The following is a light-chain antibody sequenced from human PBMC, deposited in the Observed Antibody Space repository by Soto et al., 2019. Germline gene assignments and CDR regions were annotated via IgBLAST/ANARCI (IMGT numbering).Light chain of an antibody. J-gene: IGLJ1*01. V-gene: IGLV2-14*01. CDR2: EVN. CDR3: SSFSPRSTPYV. Sequence: QSALTQPASVSGSPGQSITISCTGTRSDVGGYEYVSWYQQHPGKAPKLMIFEVNSRPSGVSNRFSGSKSDNTASLTISGLPTEDEADYHCSSFSPRSTPYVFGTGAKLTVL. CDR1: RSDVGGYEY.